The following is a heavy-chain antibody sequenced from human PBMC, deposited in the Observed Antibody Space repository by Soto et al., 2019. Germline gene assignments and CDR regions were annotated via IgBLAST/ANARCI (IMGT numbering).Heavy chain of an antibody. V-gene: IGHV3-11*01. Sequence: QVQLVESGGGLVKPGGSLRLSWAASGFTFSDYYMSWIRQAPVKGLELVSYISSSGSTISYAESVKGRFTISRDNAKNSLYLQMNSLRAEDTAVYYCAEVYSSSPGGPGPWGQGTLVTVSS. CDR2: ISSSGSTI. CDR1: GFTFSDYY. D-gene: IGHD6-6*01. CDR3: AEVYSSSPGGPGP. J-gene: IGHJ5*02.